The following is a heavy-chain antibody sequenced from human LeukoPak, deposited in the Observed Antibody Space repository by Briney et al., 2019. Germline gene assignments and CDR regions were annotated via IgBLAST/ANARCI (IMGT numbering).Heavy chain of an antibody. Sequence: GASVKVSCKASGYTFSTYEINWVRQATGQGLEWMGWMNPNSGNTGYAQKFQGRVTMTRNTSISTAYMELSSLRSEDTAVYYCARGTLWFGELLFDYWGQGTLVTVSS. V-gene: IGHV1-8*01. CDR2: MNPNSGNT. CDR3: ARGTLWFGELLFDY. CDR1: GYTFSTYE. D-gene: IGHD3-10*01. J-gene: IGHJ4*02.